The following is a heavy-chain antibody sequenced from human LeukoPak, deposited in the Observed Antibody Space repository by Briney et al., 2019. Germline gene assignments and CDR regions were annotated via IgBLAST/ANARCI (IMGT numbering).Heavy chain of an antibody. CDR2: FDTGFGT. D-gene: IGHD6-19*01. J-gene: IGHJ4*02. CDR3: ARRSGWWSLDY. Sequence: GGSLRPSCAASGFTFSTASLHWVRQAPGRGLEWVSAFDTGFGTYYPDSLKGRFTISRDNSKNTLFLQMNSLRAEDTAVYYCARRSGWWSLDYWGQGTLVTVSS. V-gene: IGHV3-23*01. CDR1: GFTFSTAS.